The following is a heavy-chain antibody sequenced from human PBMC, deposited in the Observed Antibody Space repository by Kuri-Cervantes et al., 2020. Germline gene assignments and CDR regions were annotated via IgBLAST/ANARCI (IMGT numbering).Heavy chain of an antibody. CDR3: ARFIAAAGNPGEN. V-gene: IGHV3-7*03. Sequence: GESLKIPCAASGFTFSSYAMHWVRQTPGKGLEWVANINQDGSETYYVDSVKGRFTISRDNAKNSLYLQMNSLRAEDTAVYYCARFIAAAGNPGENWGQGTLVTVSS. J-gene: IGHJ4*02. CDR2: INQDGSET. D-gene: IGHD6-13*01. CDR1: GFTFSSYA.